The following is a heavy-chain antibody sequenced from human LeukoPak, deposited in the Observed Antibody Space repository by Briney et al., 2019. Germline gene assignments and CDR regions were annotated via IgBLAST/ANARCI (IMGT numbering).Heavy chain of an antibody. CDR2: ITHSGRT. CDR3: VRGMPDWAGFDP. CDR1: GGSFSGDC. Sequence: PSETLSLTCGINGGSFSGDCWTWIRQPPGKGLEWIGEITHSGRTKYTPSLKSRVTILLDTSKTQISLKLFSVTAADTAVYYCVRGMPDWAGFDPWGQGTLVTVSS. V-gene: IGHV4-34*01. D-gene: IGHD3-9*01. J-gene: IGHJ5*02.